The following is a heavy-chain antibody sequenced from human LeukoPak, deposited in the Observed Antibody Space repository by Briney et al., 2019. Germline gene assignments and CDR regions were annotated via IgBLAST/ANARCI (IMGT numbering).Heavy chain of an antibody. V-gene: IGHV1-18*01. CDR3: ARVRGIVATTNNWFDP. CDR1: GYTFTSYG. Sequence: ASVKVSCKASGYTFTSYGISWVRQAPGQGLKWMGWISAYNGNTNYAQKLQGRVTMTTDTSTSTAYMELRSLRSDDTAVYYCARVRGIVATTNNWFDPWGQGTLVTVSS. D-gene: IGHD5-12*01. J-gene: IGHJ5*02. CDR2: ISAYNGNT.